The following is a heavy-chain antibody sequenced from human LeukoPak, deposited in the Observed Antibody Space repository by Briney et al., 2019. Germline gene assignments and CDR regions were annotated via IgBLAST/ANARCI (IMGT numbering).Heavy chain of an antibody. J-gene: IGHJ5*02. V-gene: IGHV1-18*01. D-gene: IGHD6-13*01. CDR2: ISAYNGNT. Sequence: GASVKVSCKASGYTFTSYGISWVRQAPGHGLEWMGWISAYNGNTNYAQKLQGRVTMTTDTSTSTAYMELRSLRSDDTAVYYCARVAVGYSSSQNWFDPWGQGTLVTVSS. CDR3: ARVAVGYSSSQNWFDP. CDR1: GYTFTSYG.